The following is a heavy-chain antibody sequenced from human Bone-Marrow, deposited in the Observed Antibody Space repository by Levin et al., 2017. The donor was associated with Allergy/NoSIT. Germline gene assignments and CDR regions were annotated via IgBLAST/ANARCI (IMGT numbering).Heavy chain of an antibody. CDR3: ARGQEAALVHALHFDY. CDR2: IFYRGNT. Sequence: RSQTLSLTCTVSGGSISNVGDFWSWIRQFPGKDLEWIGYIFYRGNTYYNPSLLSRVTLSVDTSQNQFSLSLKSVTAADTAVYYCARGQEAALVHALHFDYWGQGLLVTVSS. D-gene: IGHD3-10*01. V-gene: IGHV4-31*03. J-gene: IGHJ4*02. CDR1: GGSISNVGDF.